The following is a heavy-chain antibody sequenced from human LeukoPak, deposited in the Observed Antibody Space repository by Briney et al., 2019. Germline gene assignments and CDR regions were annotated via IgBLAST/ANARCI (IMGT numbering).Heavy chain of an antibody. V-gene: IGHV4-39*01. J-gene: IGHJ4*02. D-gene: IGHD6-13*01. Sequence: SETLSLTCTVSDGSITYSSYYWGWIRQPPGKGLEWIGSIYYSGSTYYNPSLKSRVTISVDTSKNQFSLKLSSVTAADTAVYYCATGLGYSIFIDYWGQGTLVTVSS. CDR3: ATGLGYSIFIDY. CDR1: DGSITYSSYY. CDR2: IYYSGST.